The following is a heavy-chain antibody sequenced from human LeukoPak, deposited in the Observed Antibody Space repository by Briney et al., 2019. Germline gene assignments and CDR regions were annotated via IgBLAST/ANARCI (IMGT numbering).Heavy chain of an antibody. V-gene: IGHV4-59*01. J-gene: IGHJ3*02. D-gene: IGHD6-13*01. CDR2: IYYNGSP. Sequence: SETLSLTCTVSGASISSYYWSWIRQPPGKGLEWIGYIYYNGSPNYNPSLKSRVTMSLGTSENQFSLKLTSVTAADTAVYYCARCRGYSSSWARTFDIWGQGTMVTVSS. CDR1: GASISSYY. CDR3: ARCRGYSSSWARTFDI.